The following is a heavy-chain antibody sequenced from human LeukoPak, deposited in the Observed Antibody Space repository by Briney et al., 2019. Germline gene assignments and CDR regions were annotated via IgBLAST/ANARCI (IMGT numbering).Heavy chain of an antibody. CDR1: GFTFSSYG. Sequence: GGSLRLSCAASGFTFSSYGMHWVRQAPGKGPEWVAVISYDGSNKYYADSVKGRFTISRDNSKNTLYLQMNSLRAEDTAVYYCASEVRGVIYWGQGTLVSVSS. V-gene: IGHV3-30*03. CDR3: ASEVRGVIY. D-gene: IGHD3-10*01. CDR2: ISYDGSNK. J-gene: IGHJ4*02.